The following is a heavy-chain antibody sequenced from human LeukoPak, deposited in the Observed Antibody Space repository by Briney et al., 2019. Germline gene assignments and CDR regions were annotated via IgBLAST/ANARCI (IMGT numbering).Heavy chain of an antibody. V-gene: IGHV5-51*01. D-gene: IGHD3-22*01. CDR3: ARRSGSSGPYYFDY. CDR2: IYPGDSGT. J-gene: IGHJ4*02. Sequence: GESLKISCKGSEYSFTNYWIAWVRQMPGKGLEWMGIIYPGDSGTRYSPSFQGQVTISADKSISTAYLQWSSLKASDTAMFYCARRSGSSGPYYFDYWGQGTLVTVSS. CDR1: EYSFTNYW.